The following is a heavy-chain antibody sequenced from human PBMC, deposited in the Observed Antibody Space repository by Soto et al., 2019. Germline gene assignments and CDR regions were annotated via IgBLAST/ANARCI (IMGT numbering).Heavy chain of an antibody. D-gene: IGHD6-13*01. V-gene: IGHV1-8*02. CDR2: VTPRNGDT. J-gene: IGHJ4*02. CDR3: ARGRAAAGTKPFDY. Sequence: ASVKVSCKASGYTFTSYDINWVRQAAGQGPEWMGSVTPRNGDTAFAQKYQGRVTVTSNTSKNQSSLRLSSVTAADTAVYYCARGRAAAGTKPFDYWGQGKLVTVSS. CDR1: GYTFTSYD.